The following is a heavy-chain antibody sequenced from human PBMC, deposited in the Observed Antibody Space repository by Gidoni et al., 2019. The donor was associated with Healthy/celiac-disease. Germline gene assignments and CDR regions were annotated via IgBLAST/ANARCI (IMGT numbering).Heavy chain of an antibody. Sequence: EVQLVESGGGLVQPGGSLRLSCAASGFTFSSYDMNWVRQAPGKGLEWVSYIRSSGSTIYYADSVKGRFTISRDNAKNSLYLQMNSLRAEDTAVYYCARAYCSGGSCYWFYYYGMDVWGQGTTVTVSS. V-gene: IGHV3-48*03. D-gene: IGHD2-15*01. CDR1: GFTFSSYD. CDR2: IRSSGSTI. CDR3: ARAYCSGGSCYWFYYYGMDV. J-gene: IGHJ6*02.